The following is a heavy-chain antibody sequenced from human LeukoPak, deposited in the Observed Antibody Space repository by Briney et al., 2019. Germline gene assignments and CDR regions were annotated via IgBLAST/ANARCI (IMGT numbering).Heavy chain of an antibody. CDR2: ISYSGST. CDR1: GGSISSYY. CDR3: AKGSPLAVAHLGY. Sequence: SETLSLTCTVSGGSISSYYWSWIRQPPGKGLEWIGYISYSGSTNFNPSLKSRVTISVDTSKNQFSLKLSSVTAADTAVYYCAKGSPLAVAHLGYWGQGTLVTVSS. V-gene: IGHV4-59*01. D-gene: IGHD6-19*01. J-gene: IGHJ4*02.